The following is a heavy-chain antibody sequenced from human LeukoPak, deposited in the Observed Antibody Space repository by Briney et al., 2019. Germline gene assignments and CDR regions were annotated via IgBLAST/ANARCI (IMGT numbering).Heavy chain of an antibody. J-gene: IGHJ2*01. D-gene: IGHD3-10*01. CDR1: GYTFTDYY. CDR3: ARALLWFGDSFNWYFDL. Sequence: ASVKVSCKASGYTFTDYYIHWVRQAPGQGLEWMGWISPNSGGTNYAQKFQGRVTVTRDTSISTAYMELSSLRSDDTAVYYCARALLWFGDSFNWYFDLWGRGTLVTVSS. V-gene: IGHV1-2*02. CDR2: ISPNSGGT.